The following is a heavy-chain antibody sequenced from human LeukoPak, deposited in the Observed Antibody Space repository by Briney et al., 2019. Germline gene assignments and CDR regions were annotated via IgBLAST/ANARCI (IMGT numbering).Heavy chain of an antibody. Sequence: KRGESLKISCKTSGYNFPKYWIGWVRQVPGKGLEWMGIIYPTDSDTRYSPSFQGQVTISADKSITTAYLQWSSLKASDTAIYYCARGDSNSWYYFDYWGQGTLVTVSS. J-gene: IGHJ4*02. V-gene: IGHV5-51*01. CDR1: GYNFPKYW. CDR3: ARGDSNSWYYFDY. CDR2: IYPTDSDT. D-gene: IGHD6-13*01.